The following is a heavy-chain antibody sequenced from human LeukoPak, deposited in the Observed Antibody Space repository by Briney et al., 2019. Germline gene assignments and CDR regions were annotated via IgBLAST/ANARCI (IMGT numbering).Heavy chain of an antibody. D-gene: IGHD3-3*01. Sequence: SETLSLTCAVSGYSIRSGYYWGWIRQPPGKGLEWIGNIYESGSTYYNPSLKSPVTISVDTSKGQFSLKLSSVTAADTAVYYCAGGGRFDAFDTWGQGTMLSVSS. CDR2: IYESGST. CDR3: AGGGRFDAFDT. J-gene: IGHJ3*02. V-gene: IGHV4-38-2*01. CDR1: GYSIRSGYY.